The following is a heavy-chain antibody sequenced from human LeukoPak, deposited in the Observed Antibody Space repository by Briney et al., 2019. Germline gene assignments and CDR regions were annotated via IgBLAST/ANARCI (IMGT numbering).Heavy chain of an antibody. CDR3: ARSTVLYGGGAFDI. Sequence: PGRSLRLSCAASGFTFSSYAMHWVRQAPGKGLEWVAVISYDGSNKYYADSVKGRFTISRDNSKNALYLQMNSLRAEDTVVYYCARSTVLYGGGAFDIWGQGTMVTVSS. J-gene: IGHJ3*02. D-gene: IGHD4-17*01. V-gene: IGHV3-30-3*01. CDR1: GFTFSSYA. CDR2: ISYDGSNK.